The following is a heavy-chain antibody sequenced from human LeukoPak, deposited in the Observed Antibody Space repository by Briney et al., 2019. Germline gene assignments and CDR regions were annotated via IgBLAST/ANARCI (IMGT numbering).Heavy chain of an antibody. CDR3: ARDLGPADL. CDR1: GYTFTEHF. V-gene: IGHV1-2*02. CDR2: IHPASANT. D-gene: IGHD3-16*01. Sequence: GASVKVSCKASGYTFTEHFIHWVRQAPGQGLQYMGWIHPASANTVYAQMFHGRVTLTRDTPATTAYMELSGLRSDDTAVYYCARDLGPADLWGHGTLVTVSS. J-gene: IGHJ4*01.